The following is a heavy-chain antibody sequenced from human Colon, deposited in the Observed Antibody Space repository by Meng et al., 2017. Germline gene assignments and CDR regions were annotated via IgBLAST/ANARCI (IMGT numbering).Heavy chain of an antibody. CDR2: IYYSGST. CDR1: GDSITSYY. Sequence: GSLRLSCTVSGDSITSYYWSWIRQPPGKGLEWIAWIYYSGSTNYNPPLKSRVTISMDTSKHQFSLNLTSVTTADTAVYYCARGGASSKWLDPWGQGILVTVSS. CDR3: ARGGASSKWLDP. J-gene: IGHJ5*02. V-gene: IGHV4-59*01. D-gene: IGHD6-6*01.